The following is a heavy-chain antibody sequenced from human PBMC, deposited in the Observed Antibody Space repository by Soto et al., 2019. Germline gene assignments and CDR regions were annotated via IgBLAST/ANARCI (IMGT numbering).Heavy chain of an antibody. CDR2: INSDGSST. Sequence: GGALRRSCAAAGFTFSSYWMHWVRQAPGKGLVWVSRINSDGSSTSYADSVKGRFTISRDNAKNTLYLQMNSLRAEDTAVYYCAREGPSGYDYWGQGTLVTVSS. D-gene: IGHD5-12*01. V-gene: IGHV3-74*01. CDR3: AREGPSGYDY. CDR1: GFTFSSYW. J-gene: IGHJ4*02.